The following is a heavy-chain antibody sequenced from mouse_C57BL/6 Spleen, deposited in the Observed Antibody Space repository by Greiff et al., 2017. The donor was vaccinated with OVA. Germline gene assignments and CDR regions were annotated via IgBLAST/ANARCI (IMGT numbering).Heavy chain of an antibody. CDR1: GFNIKDDY. J-gene: IGHJ1*03. D-gene: IGHD2-1*01. Sequence: EVQLQQSGAELVRPGASVKLSCTASGFNIKDDYMHWVKQRPEQGLEWIGWIDTENGDTEYASKFQGKATITADTSSNTAYLQLSSLTSEDTAVYYCTVYGNYERYFDVWGTGTTVTVSS. V-gene: IGHV14-4*01. CDR3: TVYGNYERYFDV. CDR2: IDTENGDT.